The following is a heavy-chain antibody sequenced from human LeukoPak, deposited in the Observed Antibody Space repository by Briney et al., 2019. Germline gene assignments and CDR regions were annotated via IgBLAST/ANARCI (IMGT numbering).Heavy chain of an antibody. J-gene: IGHJ5*02. Sequence: PSETLSLTCTVSGGSISSGDYYRSWIRQPPGKGLEWIGYIYYSGSTYYNPSLKSRVTISVDTSKNQFSLKLSSVTAADTAVYYCARVKVVVITFWFDPWGQGTLVTVSS. D-gene: IGHD3-22*01. CDR3: ARVKVVVITFWFDP. CDR1: GGSISSGDYY. V-gene: IGHV4-30-4*01. CDR2: IYYSGST.